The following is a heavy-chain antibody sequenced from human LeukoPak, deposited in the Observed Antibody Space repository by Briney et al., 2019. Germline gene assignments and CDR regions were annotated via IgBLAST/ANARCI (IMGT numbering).Heavy chain of an antibody. CDR3: AREQVDCSSTSCYGNDAFDI. V-gene: IGHV1-69*04. D-gene: IGHD2-2*01. J-gene: IGHJ3*02. Sequence: SVKVSCKASGGTFSSYAISWVRQAPGQGLEWMGRIIPILGIANYAQKFQGRVTITADKSTSTAYMELSSLRSGDTAVYYCAREQVDCSSTSCYGNDAFDIWGQGTMVTVSS. CDR1: GGTFSSYA. CDR2: IIPILGIA.